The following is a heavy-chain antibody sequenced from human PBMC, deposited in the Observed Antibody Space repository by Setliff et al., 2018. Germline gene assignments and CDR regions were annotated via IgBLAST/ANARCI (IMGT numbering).Heavy chain of an antibody. CDR2: IYYSGST. D-gene: IGHD2-2*01. CDR1: GGSISSSSYY. V-gene: IGHV4-39*01. Sequence: SETLSLTCTVSGGSISSSSYYWGWIRQPPGKGLEWIGSIYYSGSTYYNPSLKSRVTISVDTSKNQFSLKLSSVTAADTAVYYCARGGYCSSTSCYGWFDPWGQGTLVTVSS. J-gene: IGHJ5*02. CDR3: ARGGYCSSTSCYGWFDP.